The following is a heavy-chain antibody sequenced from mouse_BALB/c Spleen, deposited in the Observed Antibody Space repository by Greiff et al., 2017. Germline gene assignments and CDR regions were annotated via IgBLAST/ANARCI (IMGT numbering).Heavy chain of an antibody. V-gene: IGHV5-6*01. D-gene: IGHD1-3*01. CDR3: ARQELKGAMDY. CDR1: GFTFSSYG. Sequence: VHLVESGGDLVKPGGSLKLSCAASGFTFSSYGMSWVRQTPDKRLEWVATISSGGSYTYYPDSVKGRFTISRDNAKNTLYLQMSSLKSEDTAMYYCARQELKGAMDYWGQGTSVTVSS. CDR2: ISSGGSYT. J-gene: IGHJ4*01.